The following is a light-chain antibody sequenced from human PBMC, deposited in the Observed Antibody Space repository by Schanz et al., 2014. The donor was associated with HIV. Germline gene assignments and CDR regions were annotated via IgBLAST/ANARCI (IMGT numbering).Light chain of an antibody. CDR2: EVS. CDR1: SSDVGDYDF. J-gene: IGLJ1*01. V-gene: IGLV2-14*01. Sequence: QSALTQPASVSGSPGQSITISCTGTSSDVGDYDFVSWYQQHPGKAPKLMIYEVSKRPSGVPARFSGSKSGNTASLTVSGLQAEDEADYYCSSYASSTTYVFGTGTKLTVL. CDR3: SSYASSTTYV.